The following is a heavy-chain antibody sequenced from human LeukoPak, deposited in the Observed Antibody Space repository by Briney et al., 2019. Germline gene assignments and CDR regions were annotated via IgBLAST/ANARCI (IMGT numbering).Heavy chain of an antibody. D-gene: IGHD6-13*01. V-gene: IGHV4-59*12. CDR1: GGSISSYY. Sequence: SETLSLTCTVSGGSISSYYWSWIRQPPGKGLEWIGYIYYSGSTNYNPSLKSRVTISVDTSKNQFSLKLSSVTAVDTAVYYCARGWYSSSWYWFDPWGQGTLVTVSS. CDR3: ARGWYSSSWYWFDP. J-gene: IGHJ5*02. CDR2: IYYSGST.